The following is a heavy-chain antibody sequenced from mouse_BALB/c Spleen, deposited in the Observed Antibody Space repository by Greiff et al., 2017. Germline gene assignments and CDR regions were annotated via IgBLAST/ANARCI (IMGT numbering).Heavy chain of an antibody. V-gene: IGHV2-9*02. Sequence: VKLEESGPGLVAPSQSLSITCTVSGFSLTSYGVHWVRQPPGKGLEWLGVIWAGGSTNYNSALMSRLSISKDNSKSQVFLKMNSLQTDDTAMYYCARKDYYAMDYWGQGTSVTVSS. CDR2: IWAGGST. CDR1: GFSLTSYG. J-gene: IGHJ4*01. CDR3: ARKDYYAMDY.